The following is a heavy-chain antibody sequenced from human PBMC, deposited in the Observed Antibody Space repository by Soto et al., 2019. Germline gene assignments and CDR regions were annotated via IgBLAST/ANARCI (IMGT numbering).Heavy chain of an antibody. Sequence: ASLNLAWKAIGYSFTVDLMDWVRQAPGQGLEWMGTIYPGGVNIGYAQKFQGRVTITADESTSTAYMELSSLRSEDTAVYYCARDRGPSSGYYPYWFDPWGQGTLVTVSS. D-gene: IGHD3-22*01. V-gene: IGHV1-46*01. CDR2: IYPGGVNI. CDR3: ARDRGPSSGYYPYWFDP. CDR1: GYSFTVDL. J-gene: IGHJ5*02.